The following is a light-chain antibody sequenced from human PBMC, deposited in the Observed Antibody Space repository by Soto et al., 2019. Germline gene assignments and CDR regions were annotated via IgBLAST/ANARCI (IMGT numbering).Light chain of an antibody. CDR3: LQDYNFPLS. J-gene: IGKJ4*01. CDR1: QAIGND. CDR2: AAS. V-gene: IGKV1-6*01. Sequence: AIQMTQSPSSLSASVGDRVTITCRASQAIGNDLAWYQQRPGKAPKLLIYAASSLQSGVPSRFSGGGSGTDFTLTISNLQPGDFATYYCLQDYNFPLSCGGGTKVEIK.